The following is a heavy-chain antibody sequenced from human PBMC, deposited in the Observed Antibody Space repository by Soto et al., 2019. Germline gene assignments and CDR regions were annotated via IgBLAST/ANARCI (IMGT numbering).Heavy chain of an antibody. CDR1: GGSISSGVNS. CDR3: ARGWGPSGGNINWFDP. CDR2: IYHSGST. D-gene: IGHD2-15*01. Sequence: QSLCLTCAVSGGSISSGVNSWSWIRQPPGKGLEWIGYIYHSGSTYYNPSLKSRVTISVDRSKNQFSLKLSSVTAADTAVYYCARGWGPSGGNINWFDPWGQGTPGHR. V-gene: IGHV4-30-2*01. J-gene: IGHJ5*02.